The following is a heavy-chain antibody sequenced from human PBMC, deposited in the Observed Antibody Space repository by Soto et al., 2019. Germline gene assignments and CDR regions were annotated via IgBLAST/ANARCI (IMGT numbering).Heavy chain of an antibody. CDR1: GGSISSSNW. J-gene: IGHJ4*02. D-gene: IGHD3-22*01. V-gene: IGHV4-4*02. CDR3: ARGRSDYYHSIGYHVYLGY. CDR2: IYHRGST. Sequence: QVQLQESGPGLVKPSGTLSLTCAVSGGSISSSNWWSWVRQPPGKGLEWIGEIYHRGSTNYNPSLKSRVTISVDKSWPQCSMKLSSGAAADSAVYYCARGRSDYYHSIGYHVYLGYWAQGTLVTVSS.